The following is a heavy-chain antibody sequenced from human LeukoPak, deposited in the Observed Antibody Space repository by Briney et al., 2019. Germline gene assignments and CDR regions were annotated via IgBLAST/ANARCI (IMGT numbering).Heavy chain of an antibody. V-gene: IGHV3-30-3*01. CDR3: ARAYDSSWHNFDY. Sequence: PTGGSLRLSCAASGFTLSSFTMHWVRHNPGKGLEWVAVISYDESQKWYADSVKGRFTISRDISKNTLYLEMDSLRYEDTAVYYCARAYDSSWHNFDYWGQGSLVTVSS. D-gene: IGHD6-13*01. J-gene: IGHJ4*02. CDR2: ISYDESQK. CDR1: GFTLSSFT.